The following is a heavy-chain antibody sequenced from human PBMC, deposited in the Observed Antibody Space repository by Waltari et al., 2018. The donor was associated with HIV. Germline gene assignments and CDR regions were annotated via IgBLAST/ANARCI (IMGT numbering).Heavy chain of an antibody. CDR2: ITSSSSTI. D-gene: IGHD3-9*01. CDR1: GFTFSSYS. Sequence: EVQLVESGGGLVQPGGSLRLSCAASGFTFSSYSMNWVRQAPGKGLEWVSSITSSSSTIYYADSVKGRFTISRDNAKDSLYLQMTSLRIEDTAVYYCARVKILSDQWPLDYWGQGTPVIVSS. CDR3: ARVKILSDQWPLDY. V-gene: IGHV3-48*01. J-gene: IGHJ4*02.